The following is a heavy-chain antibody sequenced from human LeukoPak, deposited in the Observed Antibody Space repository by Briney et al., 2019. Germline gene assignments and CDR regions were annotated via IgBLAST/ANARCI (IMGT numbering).Heavy chain of an antibody. Sequence: PGGSLRLSCAASGFTFSSYAMHWARQAPGKGLEWVAVISYDGSNKYYADSVKGRFTISRDNSKNTLYLQMNSLRAEDTAVYYCARRVPAASLGWFDPWGQGTLVTVSS. J-gene: IGHJ5*02. CDR1: GFTFSSYA. D-gene: IGHD2-2*01. V-gene: IGHV3-30*01. CDR2: ISYDGSNK. CDR3: ARRVPAASLGWFDP.